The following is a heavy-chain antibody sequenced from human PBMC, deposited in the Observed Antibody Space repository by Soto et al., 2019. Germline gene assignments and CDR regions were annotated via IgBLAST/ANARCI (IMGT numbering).Heavy chain of an antibody. CDR1: GFTFTKFG. Sequence: GGSLRLSCAASGFTFTKFGMHWVRQAPGKGLEWVAVISSDGSHKYYADSVKGRFTISRDNSKNTLSLHMDNLGPDDTAMYYCPAGDPLLYRGRGTLVTVSS. J-gene: IGHJ4*02. D-gene: IGHD2-15*01. V-gene: IGHV3-33*01. CDR3: PAGDPLLY. CDR2: ISSDGSHK.